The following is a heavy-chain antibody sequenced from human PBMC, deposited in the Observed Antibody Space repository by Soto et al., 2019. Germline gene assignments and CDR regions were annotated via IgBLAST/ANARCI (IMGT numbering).Heavy chain of an antibody. CDR3: AREFWPCSGFIYGTGAYGAYGVGAFDI. CDR2: IWYDGSNK. Sequence: QVQLVESGGGVVQPGRSLRLSCAASGFTFSSYGMHWVRQAPGKGLEWVAVIWYDGSNKYYADSVKGRFTISRDNSKNALYVQMNRLRAEDAAVYYCAREFWPCSGFIYGTGAYGAYGVGAFDIWGQGTMVTVSS. V-gene: IGHV3-33*01. J-gene: IGHJ3*02. CDR1: GFTFSSYG. D-gene: IGHD4-17*01.